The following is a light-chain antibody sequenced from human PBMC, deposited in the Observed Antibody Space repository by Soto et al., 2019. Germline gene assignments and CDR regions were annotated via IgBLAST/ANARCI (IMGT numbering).Light chain of an antibody. V-gene: IGKV1-5*03. CDR2: KAS. CDR1: QSIDSW. CDR3: QHYNNYPFT. J-gene: IGKJ3*01. Sequence: DIQMTQSPSTLSASVGDRVTITCRASQSIDSWLAWYQQKPGKAPKLLIYKASFLEIGVPSRFSGSGSGTEFTLTISSLKPDDFATYYRQHYNNYPFTFGPGTKVDI.